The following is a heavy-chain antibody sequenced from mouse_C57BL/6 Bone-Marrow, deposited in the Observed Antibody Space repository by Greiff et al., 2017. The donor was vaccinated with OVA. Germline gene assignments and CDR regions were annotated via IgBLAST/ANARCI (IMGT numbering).Heavy chain of an antibody. CDR3: ARSPYYYGSSYWYFDV. V-gene: IGHV1-81*01. D-gene: IGHD1-1*01. J-gene: IGHJ1*03. CDR2: IYPRSGNT. CDR1: GYTFTSSG. Sequence: VKLQESGAELARPGASVKLSCKASGYTFTSSGISWVKQRTGQGLEWIGEIYPRSGNTYYNEKFKGKATLTADKSSSTAYMELRSLTSEDSAVYFCARSPYYYGSSYWYFDVWGTGTTVTVSS.